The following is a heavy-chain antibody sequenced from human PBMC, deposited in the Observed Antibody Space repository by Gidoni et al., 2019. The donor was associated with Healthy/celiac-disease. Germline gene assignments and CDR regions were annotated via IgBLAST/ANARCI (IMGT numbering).Heavy chain of an antibody. Sequence: EVQLVESGGGLVKPGGYLRLSCAASGFTFSSYSMNWVRQAPGKGLEWVSSISSSSSYIYYADSVKGRFTISRDNAKNSLYLQMNSLRAEDTAVYYCARETSPIAAVLYYYYYMDVWGKGTTVTVSS. CDR1: GFTFSSYS. D-gene: IGHD6-13*01. J-gene: IGHJ6*03. CDR3: ARETSPIAAVLYYYYYMDV. V-gene: IGHV3-21*01. CDR2: ISSSSSYI.